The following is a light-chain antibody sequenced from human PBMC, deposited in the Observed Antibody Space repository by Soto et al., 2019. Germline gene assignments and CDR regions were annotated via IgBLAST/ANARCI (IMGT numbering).Light chain of an antibody. CDR1: RSDVGGFDY. CDR3: RSYTNIATWV. CDR2: EVT. J-gene: IGLJ3*02. Sequence: QSALTQPASVSGSPGQSITISCTGTRSDVGGFDYVSWYQQHPGEAPKLIIYEVTHRPSGVSNRFSGSKSGNTASLTISGLQAEDEDAYYCRSYTNIATWVFGGGTKVTVL. V-gene: IGLV2-14*01.